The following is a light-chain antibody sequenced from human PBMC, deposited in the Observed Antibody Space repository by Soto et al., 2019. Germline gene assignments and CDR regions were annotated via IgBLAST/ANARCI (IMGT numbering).Light chain of an antibody. J-gene: IGKJ2*01. CDR1: QSVSSY. V-gene: IGKV3-11*01. Sequence: EIVLTQSPATLSLSPGERATLSCRASQSVSSYLAWHPQKPCQAPRLLIYDASNRATGSPARFSGSGSGTDFTLTISSLEPEDIAVYYCQERSNWPPGYTFGQGTKLEIK. CDR2: DAS. CDR3: QERSNWPPGYT.